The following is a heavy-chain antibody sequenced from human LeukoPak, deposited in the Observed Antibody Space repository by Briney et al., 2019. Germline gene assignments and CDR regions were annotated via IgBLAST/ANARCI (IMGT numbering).Heavy chain of an antibody. CDR3: ARALRNWFDP. CDR1: GGSISSYY. Sequence: SSETLSLTCNVSGGSISSYYWSWIRQSPGKGLEWIGYIYYSGSTNYNPSLQSRVTISVDTSKNQFSLKLNSVTAAGTAVYYCARALRNWFDPWGQGTLVTVSS. CDR2: IYYSGST. V-gene: IGHV4-59*01. J-gene: IGHJ5*02.